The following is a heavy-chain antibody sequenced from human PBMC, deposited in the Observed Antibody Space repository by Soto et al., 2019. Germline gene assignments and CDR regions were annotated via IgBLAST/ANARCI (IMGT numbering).Heavy chain of an antibody. CDR3: AREGGGVYCSGGSCYGRYFDF. Sequence: VSLRLSCAASGFTVSNNYMSWVRQAPGKGLEWVSIIYSGGSTYYADSVQGRFTISRDNSKNTLFLQMSSLRAEDTAVYCCAREGGGVYCSGGSCYGRYFDFWGQGTRVTVSS. J-gene: IGHJ4*02. D-gene: IGHD2-15*01. CDR2: IYSGGST. V-gene: IGHV3-53*01. CDR1: GFTVSNNY.